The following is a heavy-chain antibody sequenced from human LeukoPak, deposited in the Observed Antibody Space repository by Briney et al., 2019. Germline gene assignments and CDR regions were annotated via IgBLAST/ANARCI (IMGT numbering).Heavy chain of an antibody. Sequence: PGGSLRLSCAASGFTFSSYAMHWVRQAPGKGLEWVANIKQDGSEKYYVDSVKGRFTISRDNAKNSLYLQMNSLRAEDTAVYYCARDQIVIDYWGQGTLVTVSS. D-gene: IGHD3-22*01. CDR2: IKQDGSEK. V-gene: IGHV3-7*01. CDR1: GFTFSSYA. J-gene: IGHJ4*02. CDR3: ARDQIVIDY.